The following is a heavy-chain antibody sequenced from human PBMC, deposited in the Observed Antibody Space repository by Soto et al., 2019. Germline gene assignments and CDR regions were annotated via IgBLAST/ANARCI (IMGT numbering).Heavy chain of an antibody. D-gene: IGHD6-13*01. J-gene: IGHJ1*01. CDR1: GFSFSTYA. V-gene: IGHV3-23*01. CDR2: ISGSGGTT. Sequence: EVQLLESGGGLVQPEGSPRLSCAASGFSFSTYAMSWVRQAPGKGLEWVSGISGSGGTTYYADSVKGRFTISRDNSKNTLYLQVNSLRAEDTAAYYCAKDQAAAGTISRYFQHWGQGTLVTVSS. CDR3: AKDQAAAGTISRYFQH.